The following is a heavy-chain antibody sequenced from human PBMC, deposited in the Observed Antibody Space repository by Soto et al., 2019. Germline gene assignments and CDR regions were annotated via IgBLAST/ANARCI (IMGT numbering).Heavy chain of an antibody. CDR1: GFTFSSYA. D-gene: IGHD3-22*01. V-gene: IGHV3-30-3*01. J-gene: IGHJ4*02. CDR3: ARPRPAYYYDSSGYSPTSLDY. Sequence: PGGSLSLSCAASGFTFSSYAMHWVRPAPGKGLEWVAVISYDGSNKYYADSVKGRFTISRDNSKNTLYLQMNSLRAEDTAVYYCARPRPAYYYDSSGYSPTSLDYWGQGTLVPVSS. CDR2: ISYDGSNK.